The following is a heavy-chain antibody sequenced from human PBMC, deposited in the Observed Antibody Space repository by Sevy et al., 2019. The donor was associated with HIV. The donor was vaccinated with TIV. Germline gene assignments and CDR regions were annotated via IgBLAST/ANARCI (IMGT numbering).Heavy chain of an antibody. CDR1: GYTFTSYG. Sequence: ASVKVSCKASGYTFTSYGISWVRQAPGQGLEWTGGIIPILNTVHYAQKFQGRVTITADESTKTAYMELSSLRSEDTAVYYCVRGGGNGWYYFDYWRQETLVTVSS. D-gene: IGHD6-19*01. CDR2: IIPILNTV. V-gene: IGHV1-69*13. J-gene: IGHJ4*02. CDR3: VRGGGNGWYYFDY.